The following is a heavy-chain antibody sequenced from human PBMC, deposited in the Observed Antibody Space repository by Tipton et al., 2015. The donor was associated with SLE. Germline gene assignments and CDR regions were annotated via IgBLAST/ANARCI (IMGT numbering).Heavy chain of an antibody. J-gene: IGHJ3*02. CDR1: GASFSGYY. CDR2: LSDIGRT. V-gene: IGHV4-59*08. Sequence: TLSLTCTVSGASFSGYYWSWIRQPPGKGLEWIGYLSDIGRTNYKSSLRSRVTISVDTSRNLLSLKVTSVTAADTAVYYCARQQDLDAFDIWGQGTMVIVSS. CDR3: ARQQDLDAFDI.